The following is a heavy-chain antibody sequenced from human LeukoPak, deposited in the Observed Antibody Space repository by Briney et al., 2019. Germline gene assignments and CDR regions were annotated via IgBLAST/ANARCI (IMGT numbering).Heavy chain of an antibody. CDR1: SASIRSDY. CDR2: IDFTGSA. J-gene: IGHJ4*02. Sequence: SETLSLTCTVSSASIRSDYWSWIRQPAGKGLEWIGRIDFTGSANYNPTLRSRLTMSVDTSKNQFSLKVTSVTAADTAVYYCARVHDSSGYGMYYFDYWGQGTLVTVSS. CDR3: ARVHDSSGYGMYYFDY. D-gene: IGHD3-22*01. V-gene: IGHV4-4*07.